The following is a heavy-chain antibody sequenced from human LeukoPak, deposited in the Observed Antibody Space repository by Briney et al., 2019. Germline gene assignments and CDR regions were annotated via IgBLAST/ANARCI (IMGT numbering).Heavy chain of an antibody. V-gene: IGHV3-33*03. J-gene: IGHJ4*02. CDR3: ARGDGYTYGQRRAHFLDF. Sequence: GGSLRLSCAASGFNFQIYVIHWARHAPGKGLECVAALWYDGTKEFYAHSVKGRFSVSRDNSKNTLYLQMDSLRDEETSVYFCARGDGYTYGQRRAHFLDFWGAGTLVTVSS. CDR1: GFNFQIYV. D-gene: IGHD5-18*01. CDR2: LWYDGTKE.